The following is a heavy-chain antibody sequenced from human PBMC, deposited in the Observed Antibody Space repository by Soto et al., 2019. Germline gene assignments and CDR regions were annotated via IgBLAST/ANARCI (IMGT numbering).Heavy chain of an antibody. CDR1: GDRVSGNSAA. D-gene: IGHD6-13*01. V-gene: IGHV6-1*01. Sequence: SQTLSLTCAISGDRVSGNSAAWSWIIRSASRFLEWLGRTYYRSKWYNDYAVSVKSRITINPDTSKNQFSLQLNSVTPEDTAVYYCARDGRVAAAVFYYYYGMDVWGQGTTVTVSS. CDR3: ARDGRVAAAVFYYYYGMDV. J-gene: IGHJ6*02. CDR2: TYYRSKWYN.